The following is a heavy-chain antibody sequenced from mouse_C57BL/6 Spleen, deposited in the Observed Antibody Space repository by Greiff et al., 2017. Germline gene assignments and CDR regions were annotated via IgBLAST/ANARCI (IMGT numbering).Heavy chain of an antibody. D-gene: IGHD2-3*01. V-gene: IGHV5-16*01. CDR2: INHDGSST. J-gene: IGHJ1*03. Sequence: EVQLVESEGGLVQPGSSMKLSCTASGFTFSDYYMDWVRQVPEKGLEWVANINHDGSSTYYLDSFKSRFIITRDNAKNILYLQMSSLKSEDSATYYCASEAIYDGYYRYFDVWGKGTTLTVSS. CDR3: ASEAIYDGYYRYFDV. CDR1: GFTFSDYY.